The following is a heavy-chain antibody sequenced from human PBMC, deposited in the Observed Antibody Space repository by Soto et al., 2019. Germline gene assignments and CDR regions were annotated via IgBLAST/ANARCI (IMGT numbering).Heavy chain of an antibody. D-gene: IGHD3-22*01. V-gene: IGHV3-23*01. CDR3: AKDPKLSSGYYHGEY. Sequence: GGSLRLSCAASGFTFSSYAMSWVRQAPGKGLEWVSAISGSGGSTYYADSVKGRFTISRDNSKNTLYLQMNSPRAEDTAVYYCAKDPKLSSGYYHGEYWGQGTLVTVSS. J-gene: IGHJ4*02. CDR2: ISGSGGST. CDR1: GFTFSSYA.